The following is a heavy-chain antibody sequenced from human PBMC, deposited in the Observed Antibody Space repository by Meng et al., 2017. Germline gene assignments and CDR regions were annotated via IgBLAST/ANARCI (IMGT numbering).Heavy chain of an antibody. V-gene: IGHV1-69*01. J-gene: IGHJ4*02. CDR2: IIPIFGTA. D-gene: IGHD5-18*01. CDR1: GGTISSYA. CDR3: ARGTGTAMAKFFDY. Sequence: QGQPVQSGGGVKKPGSSVKVSCKASGGTISSYAISWVRQAPGQGLEWMGGIIPIFGTANYAQKFQGRVTITADESTSTAYMELSSLRSEDTAVYYCARGTGTAMAKFFDYWGQGTLVTVSS.